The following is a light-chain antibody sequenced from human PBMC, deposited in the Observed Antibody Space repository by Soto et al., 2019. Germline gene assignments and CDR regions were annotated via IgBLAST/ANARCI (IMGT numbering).Light chain of an antibody. CDR1: QSLTMW. J-gene: IGKJ1*01. Sequence: DIHMTQSPSTLSASVGDRVTITCRASQSLTMWLAWYQQKPGKAPNLLIYKTPSLESGVPSSFSGSGPGTEFPLTISSLQPDDFATDYGQDWDDYSWTSGQGTKLEVK. V-gene: IGKV1-5*03. CDR3: QDWDDYSWT. CDR2: KTP.